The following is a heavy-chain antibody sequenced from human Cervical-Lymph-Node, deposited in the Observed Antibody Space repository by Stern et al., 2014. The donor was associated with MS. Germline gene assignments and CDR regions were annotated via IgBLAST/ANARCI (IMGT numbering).Heavy chain of an antibody. CDR1: GGSITNYY. V-gene: IGHV4-59*01. Sequence: QLQLQESGPGLVKPSETLSLTCTVSGGSITNYYWSWIRQPPGKGLEWIGYIYYSGSTNYNPSLKSRVTISVDTSKNQFSLKLSSVTAADTAVYYCAREKWYSSGWKTFDYWGQGTLVTVSS. J-gene: IGHJ4*02. CDR3: AREKWYSSGWKTFDY. D-gene: IGHD6-19*01. CDR2: IYYSGST.